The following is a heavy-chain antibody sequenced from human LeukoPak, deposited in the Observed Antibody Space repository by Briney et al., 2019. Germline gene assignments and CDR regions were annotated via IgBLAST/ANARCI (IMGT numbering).Heavy chain of an antibody. D-gene: IGHD6-19*01. V-gene: IGHV4-59*01. CDR3: ARRKSRGWALVDY. Sequence: SETLSLTCTVSGGSISSYYWSWLRQPPGKGLEWIGYIHYSGSTNYNPPLQSRVAISAVTSKNLFSLKLSSVTGADTAVYYFARRKSRGWALVDYWGQGTVVTVSS. CDR2: IHYSGST. CDR1: GGSISSYY. J-gene: IGHJ4*02.